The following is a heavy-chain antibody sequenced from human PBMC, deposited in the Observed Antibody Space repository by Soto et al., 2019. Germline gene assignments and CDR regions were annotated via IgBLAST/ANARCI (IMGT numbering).Heavy chain of an antibody. V-gene: IGHV3-33*01. CDR2: TWHDGSNK. CDR1: GLTHRSSA. J-gene: IGHJ5*02. D-gene: IGHD1-26*01. Sequence: GGSLRLPCTPSGLTHRSSATPRVPQAPGKGLEAVAFTWHDGSNKYYADSVKGRFTASRDSSNDVLYLQMDNLRDADTAVYYCARDISGSIDLWGQGTLVTVSS. CDR3: ARDISGSIDL.